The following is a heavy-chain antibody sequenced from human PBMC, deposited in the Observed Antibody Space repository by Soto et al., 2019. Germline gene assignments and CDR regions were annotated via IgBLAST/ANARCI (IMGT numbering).Heavy chain of an antibody. CDR1: GFTFSSYA. V-gene: IGHV3-30-3*01. J-gene: IGHJ3*02. Sequence: GGSLRLSCAASGFTFSSYAMHWVRQAPGKGLEWVAVISYDGSNKYYADSVKGRFTISRDNSKNTLYLQMNSLRAEDTAVYYCARDVVVLTFDIWGQGPMGTVS. CDR3: ARDVVVLTFDI. D-gene: IGHD2-15*01. CDR2: ISYDGSNK.